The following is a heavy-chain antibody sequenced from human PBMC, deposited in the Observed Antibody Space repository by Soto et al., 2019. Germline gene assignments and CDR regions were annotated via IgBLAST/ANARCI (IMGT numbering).Heavy chain of an antibody. Sequence: ASVKVSCKASGYTFTSYAMHWVRQAPGQRLEWMGWINAGNGNTKYSQKFQGRVTITRDTSASTAYMELSSLRSEDTAVYYCASGDFWSGVGHWFDPWGQGTLVTVSS. CDR3: ASGDFWSGVGHWFDP. V-gene: IGHV1-3*01. CDR2: INAGNGNT. J-gene: IGHJ5*02. D-gene: IGHD3-3*01. CDR1: GYTFTSYA.